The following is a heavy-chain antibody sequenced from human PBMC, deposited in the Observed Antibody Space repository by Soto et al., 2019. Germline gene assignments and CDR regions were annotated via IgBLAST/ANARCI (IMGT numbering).Heavy chain of an antibody. CDR3: ARGEIGGYYDFWSGHLALGWFDP. CDR1: GYTFTSYA. CDR2: INAGNGNT. J-gene: IGHJ5*02. V-gene: IGHV1-3*01. Sequence: GASVKVSCKASGYTFTSYAMQWVRQAPGQRLECMGWINAGNGNTKYSQKFQGRVTITRDTSASTAYMELSSLRSEDTAVYYCARGEIGGYYDFWSGHLALGWFDPWGQGTLVTVSS. D-gene: IGHD3-3*01.